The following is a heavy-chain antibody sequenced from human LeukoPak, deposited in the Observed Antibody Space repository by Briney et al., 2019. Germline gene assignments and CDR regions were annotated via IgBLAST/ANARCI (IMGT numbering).Heavy chain of an antibody. CDR3: AKYFGGYSTGFDN. CDR2: IYHSGST. D-gene: IGHD2-15*01. CDR1: GGSISSSNW. Sequence: SETLSLTCAVSGGSISSSNWWSWVRQPPGKGLEWIGEIYHSGSTNYNPSLKSRVTISVDKSKNQFSLKLSSVTAADTAVYYCAKYFGGYSTGFDNWGQGNLVTVSS. J-gene: IGHJ4*02. V-gene: IGHV4-4*02.